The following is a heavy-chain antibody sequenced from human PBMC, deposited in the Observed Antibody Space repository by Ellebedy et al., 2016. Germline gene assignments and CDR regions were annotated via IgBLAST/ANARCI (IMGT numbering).Heavy chain of an antibody. CDR2: ISASGGST. D-gene: IGHD3-22*01. V-gene: IGHV3-23*01. CDR3: AKDRYYYDSSGYYYDRPYWYFDL. CDR1: GFTFSSYA. J-gene: IGHJ2*01. Sequence: GGSLRLSCAASGFTFSSYAMSWVRQAPGKGLEWVSGISASGGSTYYADSVEGRFTISRDNSENTLYLQMKSLRAEDTAVYYCAKDRYYYDSSGYYYDRPYWYFDLWGRGTLVTVSS.